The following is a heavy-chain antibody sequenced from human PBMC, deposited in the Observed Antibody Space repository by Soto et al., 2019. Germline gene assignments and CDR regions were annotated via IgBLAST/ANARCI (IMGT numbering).Heavy chain of an antibody. Sequence: GGSLRLSCAASGFTFSSYSINWVRQAPGKGLEWVSSISSSSSYIYYADSVKGRFTISRDNAKNSLYLQMNSLRAEDTAVYYCARGLYYYDSSGYYSPWGQGTLVTVSS. CDR3: ARGLYYYDSSGYYSP. V-gene: IGHV3-21*01. D-gene: IGHD3-22*01. J-gene: IGHJ5*02. CDR2: ISSSSSYI. CDR1: GFTFSSYS.